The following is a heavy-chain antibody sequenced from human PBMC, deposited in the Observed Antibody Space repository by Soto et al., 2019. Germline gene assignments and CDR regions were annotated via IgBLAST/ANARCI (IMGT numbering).Heavy chain of an antibody. D-gene: IGHD1-7*01. CDR2: INPNSGGT. J-gene: IGHJ6*02. V-gene: IGHV1-2*04. CDR1: GYTFTGYY. CDR3: ASGALLNWNYLSYYYYGMDV. Sequence: ASVKVSCKASGYTFTGYYMHWVRQAPGQGLEWMGWINPNSGGTNYAQKFQGWVTMTRDTSISTAYMELSRLRSDDTAVYYCASGALLNWNYLSYYYYGMDVWGQGTTVTVSS.